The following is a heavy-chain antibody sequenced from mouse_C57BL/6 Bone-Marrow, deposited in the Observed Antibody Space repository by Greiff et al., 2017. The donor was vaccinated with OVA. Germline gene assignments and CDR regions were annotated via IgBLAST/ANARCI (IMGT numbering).Heavy chain of an antibody. CDR2: ISSGGDYT. CDR3: TRLLGAMDY. V-gene: IGHV5-9-1*02. CDR1: GFTFSSYA. J-gene: IGHJ4*01. D-gene: IGHD2-1*01. Sequence: EVQRVESGAGLVKPGGSLKLSCAASGFTFSSYAMSWVRQTPEKRLEWVAYISSGGDYTYYADTVKGRFTISKDNARNTLYLQMSSLKSEDTAMYYCTRLLGAMDYWGQGTSATVSS.